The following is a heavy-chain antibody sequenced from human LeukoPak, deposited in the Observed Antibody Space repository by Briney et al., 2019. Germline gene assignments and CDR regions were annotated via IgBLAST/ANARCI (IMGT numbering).Heavy chain of an antibody. CDR3: ARGGYCSSTSCYTGAYYYYYGMDV. CDR2: INHSGST. CDR1: GFTFSNAW. J-gene: IGHJ6*02. Sequence: GSLRLSCAASGFTFSNAWMSWIRQPPGKGLEWIGEINHSGSTNYNPSLKSRVTISVDTSKNQFSLKLSSVTAADTAVYYCARGGYCSSTSCYTGAYYYYYGMDVWGQGTTVTVSS. D-gene: IGHD2-2*02. V-gene: IGHV4-34*01.